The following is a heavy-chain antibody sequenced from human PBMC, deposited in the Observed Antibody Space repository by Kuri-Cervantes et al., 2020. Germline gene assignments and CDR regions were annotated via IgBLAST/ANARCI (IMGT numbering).Heavy chain of an antibody. D-gene: IGHD2-2*02. Sequence: GGSLRLSCAASGFTLSDYYMSWIRQAPGKGLEWISYISSSGSTISYADSVKGRFTISRDNAKYSLYLQMNSLRAEDTAVYYCARVDMDWRYHLLYSHDYWGQGTLVTFSS. CDR3: ARVDMDWRYHLLYSHDY. V-gene: IGHV3-11*01. CDR2: ISSSGSTI. CDR1: GFTLSDYY. J-gene: IGHJ4*02.